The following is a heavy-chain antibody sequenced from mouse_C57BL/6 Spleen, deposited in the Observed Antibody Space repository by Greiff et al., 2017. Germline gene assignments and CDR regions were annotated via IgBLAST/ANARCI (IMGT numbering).Heavy chain of an antibody. V-gene: IGHV1-80*01. J-gene: IGHJ2*01. CDR1: GYAFSSYW. CDR3: ASEGGRGYFDY. Sequence: VQRVESGAELVKPGASVKISCKASGYAFSSYWMNWVKQRPGKGLEWIGQIYPGDGDTNYNGKFKGKATLTADKSSSTAYMQLSSLTSEDSAVYFCASEGGRGYFDYWGQGTTLTVSS. CDR2: IYPGDGDT.